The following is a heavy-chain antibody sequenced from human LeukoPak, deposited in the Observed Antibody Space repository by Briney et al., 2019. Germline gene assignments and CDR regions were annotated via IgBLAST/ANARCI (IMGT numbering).Heavy chain of an antibody. CDR2: IYTSGST. Sequence: SQTLSLTCTVSGGSISSGSYYSSWIRQPAGKGLEWIGRIYTSGSTNYNPSLKSRVTISVDTSKNQFSLKLSSVTAADTAVYYCERGVSAAGTNWFDPWGQGTLVTVSS. J-gene: IGHJ5*02. CDR1: GGSISSGSYY. D-gene: IGHD6-13*01. V-gene: IGHV4-61*02. CDR3: ERGVSAAGTNWFDP.